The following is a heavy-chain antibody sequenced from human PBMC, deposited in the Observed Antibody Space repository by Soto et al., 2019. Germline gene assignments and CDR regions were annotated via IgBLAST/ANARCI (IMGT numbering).Heavy chain of an antibody. Sequence: PSETLSLTCAVYGGSFSGYYWSWIRQPPGKGLEWIGEINHSGSTNYNPSLKSRVTISVDTSKNQFSLKLSSVTAADTAVYYCARWLVRSVARLYYYGMDVWGQGTTVTVSS. J-gene: IGHJ6*02. CDR3: ARWLVRSVARLYYYGMDV. CDR1: GGSFSGYY. V-gene: IGHV4-34*01. D-gene: IGHD6-19*01. CDR2: INHSGST.